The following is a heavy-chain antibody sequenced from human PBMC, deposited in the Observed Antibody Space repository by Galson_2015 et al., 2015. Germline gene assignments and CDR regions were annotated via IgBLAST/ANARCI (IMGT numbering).Heavy chain of an antibody. D-gene: IGHD2-15*01. J-gene: IGHJ4*02. CDR1: GGTFSSYA. Sequence: CKASGGTFSSYAISWVRQAPGQGLEWMGGIIPIFGTANYAQKFQGRVTITADESTSTAYMELSSLRSEDTAVYYCAKDHEDIVVVVAATPPPFDYWGQGTLVTISS. CDR3: AKDHEDIVVVVAATPPPFDY. V-gene: IGHV1-69*01. CDR2: IIPIFGTA.